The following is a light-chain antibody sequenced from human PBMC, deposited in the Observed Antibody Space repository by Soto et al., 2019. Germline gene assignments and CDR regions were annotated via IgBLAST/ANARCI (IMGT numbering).Light chain of an antibody. CDR1: QSISRS. J-gene: IGKJ2*01. Sequence: DIQMTQSPSSLSASVGDRVTITCRASQSISRSLSWYQQKPGKAPKLLIYTASSLQSGVPSRFSGSGSGTDFTLTISNLQPEDFATYYCQQSYSTPPDTFGQGTKLEIK. CDR3: QQSYSTPPDT. CDR2: TAS. V-gene: IGKV1-39*01.